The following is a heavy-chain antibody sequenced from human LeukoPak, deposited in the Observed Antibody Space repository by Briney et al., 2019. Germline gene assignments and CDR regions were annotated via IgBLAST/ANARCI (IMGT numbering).Heavy chain of an antibody. CDR2: ISSSSSYI. J-gene: IGHJ4*02. Sequence: PGGSLRLSCAASGFTFSSYSMSWVRQAPGKGLEWVSSISSSSSYIYYADSVKGRFTISRDNAKNSLYLQMNSLRAEDTAVYYCARAPIVVAYYFDYWGQGTLVTVSS. CDR3: ARAPIVVAYYFDY. V-gene: IGHV3-21*01. D-gene: IGHD2-2*01. CDR1: GFTFSSYS.